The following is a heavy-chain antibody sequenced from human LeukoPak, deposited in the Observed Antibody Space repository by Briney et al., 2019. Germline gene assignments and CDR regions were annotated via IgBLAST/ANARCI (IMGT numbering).Heavy chain of an antibody. J-gene: IGHJ3*02. CDR3: AKGDSVNYYGSGSYRNHDAFDI. V-gene: IGHV3-23*01. CDR1: GITFSSYG. D-gene: IGHD3-10*01. CDR2: ISSTGGTT. Sequence: GGSLRLSCAASGITFSSYGMSWVRQAPGKGLEWVSSISSTGGTTYYADSVKGRFTISRDNSKNTLYLQMNSLRAEDTAVYYCAKGDSVNYYGSGSYRNHDAFDIWGQGTMVTVSS.